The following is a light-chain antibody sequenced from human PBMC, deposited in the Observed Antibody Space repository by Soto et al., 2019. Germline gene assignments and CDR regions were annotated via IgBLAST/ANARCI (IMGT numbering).Light chain of an antibody. CDR1: QDIRKY. J-gene: IGKJ3*01. Sequence: DIQMTQSPSSLSASVGDRVTITCQASQDIRKYLNWYQQKPGRAPKLLIYGASNLETGVPSRFSGSGYGTDFTFTISSLQPEDIATYYCQLYDHLPPFTFGPGTKVAIK. CDR3: QLYDHLPPFT. CDR2: GAS. V-gene: IGKV1-33*01.